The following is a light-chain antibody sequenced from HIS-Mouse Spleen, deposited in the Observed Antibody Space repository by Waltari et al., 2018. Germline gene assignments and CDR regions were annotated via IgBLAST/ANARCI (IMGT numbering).Light chain of an antibody. CDR1: SSYVGGYNY. J-gene: IGLJ2*01. V-gene: IGLV2-14*03. CDR3: SSYTSSSTLVV. Sequence: QSALTQPASVSGSPGQSITISCTGTSSYVGGYNYVSLYQQHPGKAPKLMIYAVSNRPSGVSNRFSGSKSGNTASLTISGLQAEDEADYYCSSYTSSSTLVVFGGGTKLTVL. CDR2: AVS.